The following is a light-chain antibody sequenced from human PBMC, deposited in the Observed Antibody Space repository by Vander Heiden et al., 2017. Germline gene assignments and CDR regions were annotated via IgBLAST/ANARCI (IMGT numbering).Light chain of an antibody. J-gene: IGLJ2*01. Sequence: QSVLTQPASVSGSPGQSITITCTETSSDVDGTIYVSWYQHHPGQVPKLLIYDVSNRPSGVSYRFSGSKSGNTASLTISGLQAEDEADYYCASYATRSTLELFGGGTKLTVL. V-gene: IGLV2-14*03. CDR1: SSDVDGTIY. CDR3: ASYATRSTLEL. CDR2: DVS.